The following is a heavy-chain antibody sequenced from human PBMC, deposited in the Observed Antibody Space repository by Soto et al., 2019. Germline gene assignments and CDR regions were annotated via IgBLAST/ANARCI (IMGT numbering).Heavy chain of an antibody. V-gene: IGHV1-18*01. CDR2: ISGYNGNT. D-gene: IGHD2-2*01. J-gene: IGHJ5*02. Sequence: VDSVKVSCKASGYIFINYGITWVRQAPGQGLEWMGWISGYNGNTKYADKLQGRVTMTTDTSTTTAYMELRSLRSDDTAVYYCARDEVPAANWLDRWGQGTLVTVSS. CDR1: GYIFINYG. CDR3: ARDEVPAANWLDR.